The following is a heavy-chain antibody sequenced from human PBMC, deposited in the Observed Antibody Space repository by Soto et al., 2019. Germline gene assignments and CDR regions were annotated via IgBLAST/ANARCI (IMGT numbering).Heavy chain of an antibody. CDR2: IYHSGST. Sequence: QVQLQESGPGLVKPSGTLSLTCAVSGGSISSSNWWSWVRQPPGKGLEWIGEIYHSGSTNYNPSLKSRVTISVDKSKNQFSLKLSSVTAADTAVYYCASNSRYSSGWYYLDYGGQGTLVTVSS. CDR3: ASNSRYSSGWYYLDY. J-gene: IGHJ4*02. V-gene: IGHV4-4*02. D-gene: IGHD6-19*01. CDR1: GGSISSSNW.